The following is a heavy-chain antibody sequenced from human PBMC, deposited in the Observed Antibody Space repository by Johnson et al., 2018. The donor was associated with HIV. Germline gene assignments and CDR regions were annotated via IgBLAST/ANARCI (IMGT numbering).Heavy chain of an antibody. CDR2: IGTAGDT. J-gene: IGHJ3*02. V-gene: IGHV3-13*01. CDR3: TRVARGDSSGHDAFDI. CDR1: GFTFSSYG. Sequence: VQLVESGGGLVQSGGSLRLSCVASGFTFSSYGMHWVRQAPGKGLEWVSAIGTAGDTYYPGSVKGRFTISRENAKNSLYLQMNSLRAGDTAVYYCTRVARGDSSGHDAFDIWGQGTMVTVSS. D-gene: IGHD3-22*01.